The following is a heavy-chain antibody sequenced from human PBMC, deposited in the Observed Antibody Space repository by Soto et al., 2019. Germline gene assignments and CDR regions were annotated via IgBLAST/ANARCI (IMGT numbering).Heavy chain of an antibody. CDR3: ARTLPNRQLFDS. Sequence: SETMSLTCAVSGGSISSGGYSWSWIRQPPGKGLEWIGYIYHSGSTYYNPSLKSRVTISIDTSKNQFSLRLASVTAADTAVYYCARTLPNRQLFDSWSQGTLVTVSS. J-gene: IGHJ4*02. CDR1: GGSISSGGYS. CDR2: IYHSGST. V-gene: IGHV4-30-2*02. D-gene: IGHD1-1*01.